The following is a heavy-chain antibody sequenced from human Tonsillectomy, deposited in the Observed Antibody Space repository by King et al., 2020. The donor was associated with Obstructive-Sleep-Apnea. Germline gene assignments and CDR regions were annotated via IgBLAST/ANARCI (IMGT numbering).Heavy chain of an antibody. CDR2: VIGSGATT. CDR1: GFTFSSYA. V-gene: IGHV3-23*04. CDR3: AKDRRVWIGSPGNYYQGMDV. Sequence: VQLVEPGGGLVQPGGSLRLSCAASGFTFSSYAMSWVRQAPGTGLEWVSAVIGSGATTYYADSVKGRFTISRDNSKNTLCLQMNSLRAEDTAVYYCAKDRRVWIGSPGNYYQGMDVWGHGTTVTVSS. J-gene: IGHJ6*02. D-gene: IGHD1-14*01.